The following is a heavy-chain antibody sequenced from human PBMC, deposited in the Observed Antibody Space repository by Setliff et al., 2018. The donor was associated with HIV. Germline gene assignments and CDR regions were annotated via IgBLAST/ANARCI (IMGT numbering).Heavy chain of an antibody. Sequence: GGSLRLSCAASGFTVSNDYMSWVRQAPGRGLEWVSVIHSGGSTYYADSVKGRFIISRDNSKNTLYLQMNSLRAEDTAVYYCARVYSEKFDPWGQGTLITVSS. J-gene: IGHJ5*02. CDR2: IHSGGST. CDR3: ARVYSEKFDP. CDR1: GFTVSNDY. D-gene: IGHD1-26*01. V-gene: IGHV3-66*01.